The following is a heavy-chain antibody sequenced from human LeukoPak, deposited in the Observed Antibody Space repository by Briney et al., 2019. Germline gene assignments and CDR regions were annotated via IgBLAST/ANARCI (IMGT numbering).Heavy chain of an antibody. J-gene: IGHJ4*02. CDR2: MSSDGSIK. Sequence: GGSLRLSCAASGFTFISYDVHWVRQAPGKGLQWVAVMSSDGSIKIYTDSVKGRFTISRDNSRNTLYLEMNSLRVDDTAVYYCARDLVSGAPDYFDSWGQGTLVTVSS. CDR1: GFTFISYD. CDR3: ARDLVSGAPDYFDS. D-gene: IGHD1-26*01. V-gene: IGHV3-30-3*01.